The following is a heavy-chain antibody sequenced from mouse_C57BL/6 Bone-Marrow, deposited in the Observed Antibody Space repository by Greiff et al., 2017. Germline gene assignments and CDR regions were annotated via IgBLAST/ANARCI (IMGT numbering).Heavy chain of an antibody. D-gene: IGHD2-1*01. CDR3: AREEDGNYGGFAY. Sequence: QVQLQQPGAELVRPGSSVKLSCKASGYTFTSYWMDWVKQRPGQGLEWIGNIYPSDSETHYNQKFKSKATLTVDKHSSTAYMQLSSLTSEDSAVYYCAREEDGNYGGFAYWGQGTLVTVSA. J-gene: IGHJ3*01. V-gene: IGHV1-61*01. CDR1: GYTFTSYW. CDR2: IYPSDSET.